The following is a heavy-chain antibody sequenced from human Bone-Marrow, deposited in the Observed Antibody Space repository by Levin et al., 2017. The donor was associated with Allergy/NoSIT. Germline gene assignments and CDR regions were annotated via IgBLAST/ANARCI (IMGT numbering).Heavy chain of an antibody. CDR1: GFSFSNSW. CDR2: INRDGSVE. Sequence: GGSLRLSCAASGFSFSNSWMVWVRQAPGKGLEWVANINRDGSVEHYLDSVKGRFTISRDNAKNSLHLQMSSLRVEDAARYYCVRDFSPGNSRSYYDAFDIWGQGTMVSVSA. J-gene: IGHJ3*02. D-gene: IGHD5-18*01. CDR3: VRDFSPGNSRSYYDAFDI. V-gene: IGHV3-7*01.